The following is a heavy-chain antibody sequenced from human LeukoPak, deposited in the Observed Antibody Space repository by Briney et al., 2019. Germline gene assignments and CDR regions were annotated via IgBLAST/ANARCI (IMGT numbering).Heavy chain of an antibody. Sequence: GGSLRLSCVASRFTVSNNHMNWVRQAPGKGLEWVSVIYNGDNTYYADSVQGRFTISKDNSKNTLYLQMNSLRPEDKAVYFCARASRWLAFDNWGQGTLVTVSS. CDR2: IYNGDNT. V-gene: IGHV3-66*01. D-gene: IGHD6-19*01. CDR1: RFTVSNNH. J-gene: IGHJ4*02. CDR3: ARASRWLAFDN.